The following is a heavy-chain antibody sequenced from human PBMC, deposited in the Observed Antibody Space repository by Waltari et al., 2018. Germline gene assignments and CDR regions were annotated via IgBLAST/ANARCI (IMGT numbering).Heavy chain of an antibody. D-gene: IGHD2-15*01. CDR3: ATSDNVGLPGAFDS. CDR2: LFHTGRA. V-gene: IGHV4-39*01. Sequence: QLHLQESGPGVVKPWETLSLTCLVSGDSISSSLYNWGWIRQSPGKGLEWLGSLFHTGRAYYSPSLKTRLTISVDTSKNQITLRLTSVGAADTAVYFCATSDNVGLPGAFDSWGQGTPITVSA. CDR1: GDSISSSLYN. J-gene: IGHJ4*02.